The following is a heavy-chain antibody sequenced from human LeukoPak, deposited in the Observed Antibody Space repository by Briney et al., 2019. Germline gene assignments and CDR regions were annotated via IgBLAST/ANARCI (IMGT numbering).Heavy chain of an antibody. J-gene: IGHJ3*02. CDR3: ARTYCSTTSCYISAFDI. D-gene: IGHD2-2*02. CDR1: GGSFSGYY. Sequence: PSETLSLTCAVYGGSFSGYYWSWIRQPPGKGLEWIGEINHSGSTNYNPSLKSRVTISVDTPKNQFSLKLSSVTAADTAVYYCARTYCSTTSCYISAFDIWGQGTMVTVSS. V-gene: IGHV4-34*01. CDR2: INHSGST.